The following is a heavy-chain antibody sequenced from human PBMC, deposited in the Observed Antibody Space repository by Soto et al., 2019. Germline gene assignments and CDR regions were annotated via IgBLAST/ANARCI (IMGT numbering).Heavy chain of an antibody. Sequence: LRLSCAASGFTFSSYAMSWVRQAPGKGLEWVSAISGSGGSTYYADSVKGRFTISRDNSKSTLYLQMNSLRAEDTAVYYCAKGHCSGGSCYSGIYYWGQGTLVTVSS. V-gene: IGHV3-23*01. D-gene: IGHD2-15*01. CDR3: AKGHCSGGSCYSGIYY. CDR2: ISGSGGST. CDR1: GFTFSSYA. J-gene: IGHJ4*02.